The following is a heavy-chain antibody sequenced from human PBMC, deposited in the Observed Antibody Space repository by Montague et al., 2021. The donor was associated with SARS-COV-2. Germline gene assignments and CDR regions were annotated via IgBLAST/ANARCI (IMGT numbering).Heavy chain of an antibody. Sequence: TRSLTCTVSGGSISSGSYYWSWIRQPAGRGLEWIGRISIRGSTNYNPSLKSRVTISVDTSKNQFSLKLSSVTAADTAVYYCARDIAVAGLFDYWGQGTLVTVSS. J-gene: IGHJ4*02. CDR2: ISIRGST. CDR3: ARDIAVAGLFDY. CDR1: GGSISSGSYY. V-gene: IGHV4-61*02. D-gene: IGHD6-19*01.